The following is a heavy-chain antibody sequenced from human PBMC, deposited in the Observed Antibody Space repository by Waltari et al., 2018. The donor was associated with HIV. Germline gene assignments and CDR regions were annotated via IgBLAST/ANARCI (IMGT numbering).Heavy chain of an antibody. CDR3: TTEGLYCSGGTCYSRFDP. CDR2: FDPEQGKT. CDR1: GYTLSELS. J-gene: IGHJ5*02. V-gene: IGHV1-24*01. Sequence: QVPLVQSGAEVKKPGASVKVSCTVSGYTLSELSINWVGQAPGKGLEWMGGFDPEQGKTIYAQNFQGRVTMTEDAATDTAYMELSSLRSEDTAVYYCTTEGLYCSGGTCYSRFDPWGQGTLVTVSS. D-gene: IGHD2-15*01.